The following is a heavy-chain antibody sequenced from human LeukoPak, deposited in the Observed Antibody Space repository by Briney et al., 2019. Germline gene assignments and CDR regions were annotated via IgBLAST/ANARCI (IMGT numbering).Heavy chain of an antibody. CDR1: GFTFSSSW. V-gene: IGHV3-7*02. Sequence: PGGSLRLSCAASGFTFSSSWMSWVRQAPGRGLEWVANIKQDGSDKYYVGSVKGRFTISRDNAKNSLYLQMNSLRAEDTAVYYCASRRPYSSGGHIDYWGQGTLVTVSS. CDR2: IKQDGSDK. CDR3: ASRRPYSSGGHIDY. J-gene: IGHJ4*02. D-gene: IGHD6-19*01.